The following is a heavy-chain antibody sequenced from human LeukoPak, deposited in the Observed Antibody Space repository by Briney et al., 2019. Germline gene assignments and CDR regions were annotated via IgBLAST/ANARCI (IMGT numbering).Heavy chain of an antibody. Sequence: GGSLRLSCAASGFTFSSYAMTWVRQAPGKGLEWVSCISVSGGSTYYADSVKGRFTISRDNSKNTLYLQMNILRDEDTAVYYCAKGRDSGYASDYWGKGPLVTVSS. V-gene: IGHV3-23*01. CDR1: GFTFSSYA. CDR2: ISVSGGST. J-gene: IGHJ4*02. D-gene: IGHD5-12*01. CDR3: AKGRDSGYASDY.